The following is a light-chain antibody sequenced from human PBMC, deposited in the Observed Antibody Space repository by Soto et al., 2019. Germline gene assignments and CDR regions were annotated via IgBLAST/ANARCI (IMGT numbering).Light chain of an antibody. V-gene: IGLV2-23*02. Sequence: QSALTQPAAVSGSPGRSVTISCSGSDIGNYSLVSWYQHLPGRAPKLLIFEVTMRPSGISDRFSGSKSASTASLTISGLQAEDEGDYYCASYAGSRTYVFGSGTKVTVL. CDR1: SDIGNYSL. J-gene: IGLJ1*01. CDR3: ASYAGSRTYV. CDR2: EVT.